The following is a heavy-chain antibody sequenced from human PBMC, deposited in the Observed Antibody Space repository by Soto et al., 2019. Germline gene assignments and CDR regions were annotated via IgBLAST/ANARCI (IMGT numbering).Heavy chain of an antibody. CDR3: ARVLSGSSLFDY. Sequence: SETLSLTCTVSGGSIISDYWSWIRQPPGKGLEWIGYISYSGSTNYNPSLKSLVTISVGTSRNQFSLNLSSVTAADTAVYYCARVLSGSSLFDYWGQGTLVTVPQ. CDR1: GGSIISDY. CDR2: ISYSGST. J-gene: IGHJ4*02. V-gene: IGHV4-59*01. D-gene: IGHD1-26*01.